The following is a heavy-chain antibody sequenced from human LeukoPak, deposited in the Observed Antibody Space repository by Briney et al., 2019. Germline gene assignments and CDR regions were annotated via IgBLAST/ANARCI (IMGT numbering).Heavy chain of an antibody. D-gene: IGHD6-13*01. J-gene: IGHJ4*02. CDR3: AREYSGFDY. CDR1: GDTNSSNSNYK. CDR2: IYYHGST. Sequence: SETLSLTCTVSGDTNSSNSNYKWSWIRQPPGKGLEWIGYIYYHGSTNYNPSLKSRVTFSVDTSKNQFSLKLRSVTAADTAVYYCAREYSGFDYWGQGTLVTVSS. V-gene: IGHV4-61*01.